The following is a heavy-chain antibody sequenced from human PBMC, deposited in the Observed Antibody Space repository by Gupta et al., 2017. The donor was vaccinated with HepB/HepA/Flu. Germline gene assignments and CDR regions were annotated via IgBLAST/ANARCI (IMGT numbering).Heavy chain of an antibody. Sequence: VRLVESGGGLVRPGGSLRLSCAASGFTFSDHYMSWIRQAPGKGLEWVSHISSDGRSIYYADAVKGRFTISRDNAKNSLYLQMNSLRGDDTAVYYCVRGGYSHAGHWGQGTLVTGSS. CDR2: ISSDGRSI. CDR1: GFTFSDHY. V-gene: IGHV3-11*01. J-gene: IGHJ4*02. CDR3: VRGGYSHAGH. D-gene: IGHD5-18*01.